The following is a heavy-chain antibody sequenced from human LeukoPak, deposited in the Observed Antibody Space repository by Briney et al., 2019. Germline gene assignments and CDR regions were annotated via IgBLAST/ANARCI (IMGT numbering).Heavy chain of an antibody. V-gene: IGHV4-59*01. D-gene: IGHD6-13*01. J-gene: IGHJ6*03. CDR2: IYYSGST. Sequence: SETLSLTCTVSGGSISSYYWSWIRQPPGKGLEWIGYIYYSGSTNYNPSLKSRVTISVDTSKNQFSLKLSSVTAADTAVYYCARGWAVYGSSWWSYYYYTDVWGKGTTVTISS. CDR3: ARGWAVYGSSWWSYYYYTDV. CDR1: GGSISSYY.